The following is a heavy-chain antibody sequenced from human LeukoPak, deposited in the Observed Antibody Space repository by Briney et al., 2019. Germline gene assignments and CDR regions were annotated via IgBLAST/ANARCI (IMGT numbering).Heavy chain of an antibody. Sequence: PGGSLRLSCAASGFTFDDYGMNWVRQPPGKGLEWVSGINWNGGGTGYADSVKGRFTISRDNAKNSLYLQMNSLRAEDTALYYCARVGEYNWKGNFDYWGQGTLVTVSS. CDR1: GFTFDDYG. V-gene: IGHV3-20*04. J-gene: IGHJ4*02. D-gene: IGHD1-20*01. CDR2: INWNGGGT. CDR3: ARVGEYNWKGNFDY.